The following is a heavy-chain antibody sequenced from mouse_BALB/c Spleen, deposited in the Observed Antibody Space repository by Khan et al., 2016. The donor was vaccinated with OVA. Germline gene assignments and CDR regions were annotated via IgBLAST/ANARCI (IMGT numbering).Heavy chain of an antibody. D-gene: IGHD1-3*01. CDR3: TRRGLYVIFTY. J-gene: IGHJ3*01. V-gene: IGHV1-7*01. Sequence: VQLQESGADLAKPGASLEMSCKASGYTFATYWIHWVKQRPGQGLEWIGYIDPSTGYTEYNQKFKDKATLTADKSSSTAYMQLSSLTSEDSAVYYCTRRGLYVIFTYWGQGSLVTGAA. CDR2: IDPSTGYT. CDR1: GYTFATYW.